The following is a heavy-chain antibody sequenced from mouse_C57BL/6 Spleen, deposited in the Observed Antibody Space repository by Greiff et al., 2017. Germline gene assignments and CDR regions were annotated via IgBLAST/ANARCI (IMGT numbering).Heavy chain of an antibody. J-gene: IGHJ4*01. V-gene: IGHV1-76*01. D-gene: IGHD3-3*01. CDR1: GYTFTDYY. Sequence: QVHVKQSGAELVRPGASVKLSCKASGYTFTDYYINWVKQRPGQGLEWIARIYPGSGNTYYNEKFKGKATLTAEISSSTAYMQLSSLTSEDSADYFSAVGGLYNAMDYWGQGASVTVSS. CDR2: IYPGSGNT. CDR3: AVGGLYNAMDY.